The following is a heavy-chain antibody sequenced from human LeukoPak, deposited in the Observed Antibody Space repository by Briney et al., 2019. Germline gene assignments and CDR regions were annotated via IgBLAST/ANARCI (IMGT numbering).Heavy chain of an antibody. CDR1: GYTFTSYG. CDR2: INPNSGGT. D-gene: IGHD6-19*01. Sequence: ASVKVSCKASGYTFTSYGISWVRQAPGQGLEWMGWINPNSGGTNYAQKFQGRVTMTRDTSISTAYMELSRLRSDDTAVYYCARPHAGDSSGWSDAFDIWGQGTMVTVSS. V-gene: IGHV1-2*02. CDR3: ARPHAGDSSGWSDAFDI. J-gene: IGHJ3*02.